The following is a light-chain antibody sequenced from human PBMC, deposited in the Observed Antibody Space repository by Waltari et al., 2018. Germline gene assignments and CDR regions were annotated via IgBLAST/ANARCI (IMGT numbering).Light chain of an antibody. V-gene: IGLV2-23*01. Sequence: QSALTQLASLSGSTGESITISCTGTTSVVIHYNLLSLYQHHPGEAPKLIIYEGSKRPSGVSDRFSGSKSGYTASLTISGLQAEDEADYYCCSYGFSVVFGGGTKLTVL. CDR2: EGS. CDR1: TSVVIHYNL. CDR3: CSYGFSVV. J-gene: IGLJ3*02.